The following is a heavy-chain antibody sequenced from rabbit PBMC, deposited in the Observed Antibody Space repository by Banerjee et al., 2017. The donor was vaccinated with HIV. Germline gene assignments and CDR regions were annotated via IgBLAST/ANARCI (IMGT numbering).Heavy chain of an antibody. J-gene: IGHJ4*01. CDR1: GFSFSGSYY. CDR2: IYAGSSGST. CDR3: ARDLAGVIGWNFGL. V-gene: IGHV1S40*01. D-gene: IGHD4-1*01. Sequence: QSLEESGGDLVKPGASLTLTCTASGFSFSGSYYMCWVRQAPGKGLDWIACIYAGSSGSTYYASWAKGRFTISKTSSTTVTLQMTSLTAADTATYFCARDLAGVIGWNFGLWGQGTLVTVS.